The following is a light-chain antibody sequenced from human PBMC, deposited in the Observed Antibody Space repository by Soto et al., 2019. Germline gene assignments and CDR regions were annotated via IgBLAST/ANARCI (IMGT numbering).Light chain of an antibody. CDR2: DAY. CDR3: QQRAKWPST. V-gene: IGKV3-11*01. Sequence: EVVLTQSPDTLSLSPGETATPSCRASQSVDRYVAWYQQKVGQAPRLLIYDAYSRATGVGARFTGSVSGTDFKLPITRPEAERFCVYYCQQRAKWPSTFGPGTKVDIK. CDR1: QSVDRY. J-gene: IGKJ2*02.